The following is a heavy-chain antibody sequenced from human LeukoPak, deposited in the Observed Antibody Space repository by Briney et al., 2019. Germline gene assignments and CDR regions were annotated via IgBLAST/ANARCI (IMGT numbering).Heavy chain of an antibody. J-gene: IGHJ4*02. Sequence: GGSLRLSCAASGFTFSSYSINWVRQAPGRGLEWVSSISSSSSYIYYADSVKGRFTISRDNAKNSLYLQMNSLRAEDTAVYYCARDVVRRSYDYWGQGTLVTVSS. CDR2: ISSSSSYI. CDR1: GFTFSSYS. CDR3: ARDVVRRSYDY. D-gene: IGHD1-26*01. V-gene: IGHV3-21*01.